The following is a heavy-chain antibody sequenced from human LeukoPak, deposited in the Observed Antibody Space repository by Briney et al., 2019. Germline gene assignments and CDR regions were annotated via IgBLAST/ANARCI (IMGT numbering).Heavy chain of an antibody. D-gene: IGHD5-24*01. CDR3: ARGRDAYKVGY. V-gene: IGHV4-31*03. CDR2: VYYSGST. CDR1: GRSISNSY. Sequence: PQTLSLTCTVSGRSISNSYWSWIRQHPGRGLEWIGCVYYSGSTYFNPSLKSRVTISVDTSKNQFSLNLSSVTAADTAVYYCARGRDAYKVGYWGQGTLVTVSS. J-gene: IGHJ4*02.